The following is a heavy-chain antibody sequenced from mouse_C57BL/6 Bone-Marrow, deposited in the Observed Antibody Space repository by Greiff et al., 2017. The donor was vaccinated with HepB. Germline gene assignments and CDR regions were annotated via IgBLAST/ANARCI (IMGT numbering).Heavy chain of an antibody. V-gene: IGHV1-76*01. CDR1: GYTFTDYY. CDR2: IYPGSGNT. CDR3: AREHSIISSAWFAY. Sequence: VQLQQSGAELVRPGASVKLSCKASGYTFTDYYINWVKQRPGQGLEWIARIYPGSGNTYYNEKFKGKATLTAEKSSSTAYMQLSSLTSEDSAVYFCAREHSIISSAWFAYWGQLTLVTVSA. D-gene: IGHD3-1*01. J-gene: IGHJ3*01.